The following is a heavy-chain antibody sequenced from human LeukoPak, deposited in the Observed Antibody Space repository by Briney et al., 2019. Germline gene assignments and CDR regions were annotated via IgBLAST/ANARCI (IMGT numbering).Heavy chain of an antibody. D-gene: IGHD2-21*01. CDR1: GGSISSYY. CDR3: ARERVGWGSSAFDI. V-gene: IGHV4-59*01. CDR2: IYYSGST. Sequence: SETLSLTCTGSGGSISSYYWSWIRQPPGKGLEWIGYIYYSGSTNYNPSLKSRVTISVDTSKNQFSLKLSSVTAADTAVYYCARERVGWGSSAFDIWGQGTMVTVSS. J-gene: IGHJ3*02.